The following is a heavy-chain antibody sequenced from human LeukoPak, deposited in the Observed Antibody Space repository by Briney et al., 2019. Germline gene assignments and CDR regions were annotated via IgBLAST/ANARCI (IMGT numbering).Heavy chain of an antibody. CDR1: GGSFSAYY. D-gene: IGHD2-15*01. CDR3: ARVSFFRWAATRPSYYYYYMDV. V-gene: IGHV4-34*01. J-gene: IGHJ6*03. Sequence: PSETLSLTCAVYGGSFSAYYWSWIRQPPGKGLEWIGEINHSGITNYNPSLKSRVTISVDTSKNQFSLKLSSVTAADTAVYYCARVSFFRWAATRPSYYYYYMDVWGKGTTVTISS. CDR2: INHSGIT.